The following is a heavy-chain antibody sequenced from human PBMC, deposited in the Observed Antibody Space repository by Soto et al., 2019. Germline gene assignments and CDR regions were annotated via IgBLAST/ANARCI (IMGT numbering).Heavy chain of an antibody. Sequence: SETLSLTCTVSGGSISSSSSYWGWIRQPPGKGLEWVGSIYYLGNTYYNPSLGSRVTISVDTSKNQFSLKLSSVTAADTAVYYCARVLRGYCSGGSCYSPRSYFDYWGQGTLVTVSS. CDR1: GGSISSSSSY. CDR2: IYYLGNT. V-gene: IGHV4-39*07. D-gene: IGHD2-15*01. J-gene: IGHJ4*02. CDR3: ARVLRGYCSGGSCYSPRSYFDY.